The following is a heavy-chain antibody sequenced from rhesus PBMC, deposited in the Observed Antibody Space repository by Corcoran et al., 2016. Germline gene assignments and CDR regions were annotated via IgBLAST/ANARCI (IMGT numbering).Heavy chain of an antibody. V-gene: IGHV4-122*02. CDR3: ARGRIQLQFDY. CDR2: ISYSGST. Sequence: QVQLQESGPGLVKPSETLSLTCAVSVGSISSSYYYCSWIRQAPGKGLEGIGYISYSGSTSSNPSLKSRVTISRDTSKNQFSLKLSSVTAADTAVYYCARGRIQLQFDYWGQGVLVTVSS. J-gene: IGHJ4*01. CDR1: VGSISSSYYY. D-gene: IGHD5-12*01.